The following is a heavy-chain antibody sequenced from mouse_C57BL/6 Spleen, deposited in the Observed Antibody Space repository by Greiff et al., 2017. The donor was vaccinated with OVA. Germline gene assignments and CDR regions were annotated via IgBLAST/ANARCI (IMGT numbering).Heavy chain of an antibody. CDR2: INPGSGGT. Sequence: VQLQQSGAELVRPGTSVKVSCKASGYAFTNYLIEWVKQRPGQGLVWIGVINPGSGGTNYNEKFKGKATLTADKSSSTAYMQLSSLTSEASAVYFCARYSGGFAYWGQGTLVTVSA. V-gene: IGHV1-54*01. D-gene: IGHD3-2*02. CDR1: GYAFTNYL. J-gene: IGHJ3*01. CDR3: ARYSGGFAY.